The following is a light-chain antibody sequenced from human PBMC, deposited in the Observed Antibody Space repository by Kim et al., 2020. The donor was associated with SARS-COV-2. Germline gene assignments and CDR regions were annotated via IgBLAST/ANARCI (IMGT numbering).Light chain of an antibody. Sequence: SPGERATLSCRASQSVSSSYLAWYQQKPGQAPRLLIYGASSRATGIPDRFSGSESGTDFTLTISRMEAEDFAVYYCQQYGSSPRTFGQGTKVDIK. CDR3: QQYGSSPRT. CDR2: GAS. CDR1: QSVSSSY. V-gene: IGKV3-20*01. J-gene: IGKJ1*01.